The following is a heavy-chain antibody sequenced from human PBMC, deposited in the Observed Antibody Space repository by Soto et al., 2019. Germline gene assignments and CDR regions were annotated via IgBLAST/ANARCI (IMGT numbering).Heavy chain of an antibody. V-gene: IGHV1-18*01. Sequence: ASVKVSCKASGYTFTSYGISWVRQAPGQGLEWMGWISAYNGNTNYAQKLQGRVTMTTDTSTSTACMELRSLRSDDTAVYYCARDRTMIVVVRDAFDIWGQGTMVTVSS. J-gene: IGHJ3*02. CDR1: GYTFTSYG. CDR2: ISAYNGNT. CDR3: ARDRTMIVVVRDAFDI. D-gene: IGHD3-22*01.